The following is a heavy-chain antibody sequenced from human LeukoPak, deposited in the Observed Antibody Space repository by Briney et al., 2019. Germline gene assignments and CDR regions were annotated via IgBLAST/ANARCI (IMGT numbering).Heavy chain of an antibody. Sequence: SETLSLTCTVSGASISDNYWSWIRQPPGKGLEWIGYIYYTGNTNYNPSLKSRVAISVDASKNQLSLKLSSVTAADTAVYYCARGNSNDHLAWFGPWGQGTLVSVSS. CDR1: GASISDNY. D-gene: IGHD2/OR15-2a*01. CDR3: ARGNSNDHLAWFGP. J-gene: IGHJ5*02. CDR2: IYYTGNT. V-gene: IGHV4-59*01.